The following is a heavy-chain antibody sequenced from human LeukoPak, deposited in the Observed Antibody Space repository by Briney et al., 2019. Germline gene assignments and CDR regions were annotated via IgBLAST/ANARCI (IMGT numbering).Heavy chain of an antibody. V-gene: IGHV4-31*03. CDR2: IYYTGNT. CDR3: ARRNYFDSSGYVTGFDP. CDR1: GGSISSGGYY. D-gene: IGHD3-22*01. Sequence: PSETLSLTCTVSGGSISSGGYYWTWLRQHPGKGLEWIGYIYYTGNTYYNTSLKSRVTISVDTSKNQLSLKLSSVTAADTAVYYCARRNYFDSSGYVTGFDPWGQGTLVTVSS. J-gene: IGHJ5*02.